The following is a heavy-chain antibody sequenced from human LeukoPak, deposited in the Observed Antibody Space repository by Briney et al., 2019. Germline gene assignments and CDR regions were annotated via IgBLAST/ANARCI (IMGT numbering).Heavy chain of an antibody. CDR2: ILEDGRIK. CDR3: AKDRETTASGTIDY. V-gene: IGHV3-30*18. Sequence: GGSLRLSCAASGFTFDKYGMHYIRQAPGKGLEWVAVILEDGRIKKYADSVKDRFTISRDNTNNTLYLQMNRLRAEDTGIYFCAKDRETTASGTIDYWGLGTLVAVSS. D-gene: IGHD1-1*01. J-gene: IGHJ4*02. CDR1: GFTFDKYG.